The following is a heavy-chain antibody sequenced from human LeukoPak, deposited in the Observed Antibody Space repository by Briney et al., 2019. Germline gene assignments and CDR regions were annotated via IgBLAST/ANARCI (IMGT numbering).Heavy chain of an antibody. J-gene: IGHJ4*02. D-gene: IGHD3-22*01. CDR1: GFTFSSYG. CDR3: AKQTSGYYYLDY. Sequence: PGGSLRLSCAASGFTFSSYGMHWVRQAPGKGLEWVAFIRYDGSNKYYADSVKGRFTISTDNSKNTLYLQMNSLRAEDTAVYYCAKQTSGYYYLDYWGQGTLVTVSS. V-gene: IGHV3-30*02. CDR2: IRYDGSNK.